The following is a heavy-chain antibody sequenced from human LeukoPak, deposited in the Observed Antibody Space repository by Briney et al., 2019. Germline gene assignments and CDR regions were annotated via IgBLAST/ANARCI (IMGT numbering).Heavy chain of an antibody. CDR3: AKVPPSITAAGNWLDP. Sequence: SVKVSCKASGYTFTGYYIHWVRQAPGQRLEWMGRINPDTGGTDYAQKFQGRITMTRDTSITTAYMELSRLTSDDTAMYYCAKVPPSITAAGNWLDPWGQGALVTVSS. V-gene: IGHV1-2*06. J-gene: IGHJ5*02. CDR2: INPDTGGT. D-gene: IGHD6-13*01. CDR1: GYTFTGYY.